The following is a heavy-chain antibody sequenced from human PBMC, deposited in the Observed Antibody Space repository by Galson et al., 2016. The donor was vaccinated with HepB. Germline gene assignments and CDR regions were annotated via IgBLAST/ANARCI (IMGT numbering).Heavy chain of an antibody. CDR2: ISYDGRDE. Sequence: SLRLSCAVSGFNFREYGMRWVRQAPGKGLEWAALISYDGRDEFYADSVKGRFTVSRDNSRNTSHLQMNALRPEDTAVYYCARDSWGSESSAYWGQGTLVIVSS. V-gene: IGHV3-30*01. J-gene: IGHJ4*02. D-gene: IGHD3-10*01. CDR1: GFNFREYG. CDR3: ARDSWGSESSAY.